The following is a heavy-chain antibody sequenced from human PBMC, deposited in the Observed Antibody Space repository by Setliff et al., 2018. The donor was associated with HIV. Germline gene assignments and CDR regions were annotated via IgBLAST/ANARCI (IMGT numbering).Heavy chain of an antibody. CDR3: VRERRRSPLSYGLDV. CDR1: GGSISSGGYY. J-gene: IGHJ6*02. CDR2: IYYNGRT. V-gene: IGHV4-31*03. Sequence: SESLSLTCTVSGGSISSGGYYWNWIRQYPVKGLEWIGHIYYNGRTLFNPALGTRLNMSVDTSENQFSLHLNSVTAADTAVYYCVRERRRSPLSYGLDVWGQGTTVTVSS.